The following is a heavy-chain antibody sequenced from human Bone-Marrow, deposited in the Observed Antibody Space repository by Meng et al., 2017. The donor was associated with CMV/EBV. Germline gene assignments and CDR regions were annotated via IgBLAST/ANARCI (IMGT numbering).Heavy chain of an antibody. Sequence: GESLKISCAASGFTFSSYGMHWVRQAPGKGLEWVAVIWYDGSNKYYADSVKGRFTISRDNSKNTLYLQMNSLRAEDTAVYYCAKNGRYCSSTSCFDTQNYFDDWGQGTLVTVSS. J-gene: IGHJ4*02. CDR2: IWYDGSNK. V-gene: IGHV3-33*06. CDR3: AKNGRYCSSTSCFDTQNYFDD. D-gene: IGHD2-2*01. CDR1: GFTFSSYG.